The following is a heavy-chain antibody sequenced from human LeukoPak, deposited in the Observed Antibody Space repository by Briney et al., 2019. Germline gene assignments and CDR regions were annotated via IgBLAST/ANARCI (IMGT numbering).Heavy chain of an antibody. J-gene: IGHJ4*02. CDR3: AREAVDYYDESGHYMFEDY. CDR2: IFYSGST. Sequence: SETLSLTCTVSGGSISTSSYYWGWVRQPPGKGLEWIGNIFYSGSTYYSPSLKSRVTISLDTSRNQFSLKLRSVTAADTAMYYCAREAVDYYDESGHYMFEDYWGQGTLVTVSS. CDR1: GGSISTSSYY. D-gene: IGHD3-22*01. V-gene: IGHV4-39*07.